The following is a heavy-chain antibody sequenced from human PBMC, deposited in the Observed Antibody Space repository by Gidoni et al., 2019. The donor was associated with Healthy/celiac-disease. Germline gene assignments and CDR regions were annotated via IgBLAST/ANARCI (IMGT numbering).Heavy chain of an antibody. Sequence: QVQLQESGPGLVKPSDTLSLICAVSGYSLRSSDWWGWIRPPPGKGLEWIGYIYYSGSTYYNPSLKSRVTMSVDTSKNQFSLKLTSVTAVDTAVYYCARKTGTFFDLWGRGTLVTVSS. CDR2: IYYSGST. CDR1: GYSLRSSDW. J-gene: IGHJ2*01. V-gene: IGHV4-28*01. CDR3: ARKTGTFFDL. D-gene: IGHD3-9*01.